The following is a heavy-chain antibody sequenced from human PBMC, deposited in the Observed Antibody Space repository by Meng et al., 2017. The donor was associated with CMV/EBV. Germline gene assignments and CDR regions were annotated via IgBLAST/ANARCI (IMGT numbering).Heavy chain of an antibody. Sequence: GGSLRLSCAASGFTLSSYDMHWVRQATGKGLEWVSYISSSGSTIYYADSVKGRFTISRDNAKNSLYLQMNSLRAEDTAVYYCARVFGYDFWSGYFDYWGQGTLVTVSS. CDR2: ISSSGSTI. D-gene: IGHD3-3*01. J-gene: IGHJ4*02. CDR3: ARVFGYDFWSGYFDY. V-gene: IGHV3-11*01. CDR1: GFTLSSYD.